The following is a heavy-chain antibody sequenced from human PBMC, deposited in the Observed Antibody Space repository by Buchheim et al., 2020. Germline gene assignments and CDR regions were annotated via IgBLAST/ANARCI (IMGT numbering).Heavy chain of an antibody. Sequence: QVQLVESGGGLVKPGGSLRLSRAASGFTFSDYYMSWIRQAPGKGLEWVSYISSSSSYTNYADSVKGRFTISRDNAKNSLYLQMNSLRAEDTAVYYCARDKYSSSWYRQDWFDPWGQGTL. CDR1: GFTFSDYY. V-gene: IGHV3-11*06. D-gene: IGHD6-13*01. CDR3: ARDKYSSSWYRQDWFDP. CDR2: ISSSSSYT. J-gene: IGHJ5*02.